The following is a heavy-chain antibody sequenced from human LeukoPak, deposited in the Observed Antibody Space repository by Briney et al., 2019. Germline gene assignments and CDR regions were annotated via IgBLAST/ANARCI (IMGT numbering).Heavy chain of an antibody. V-gene: IGHV1-2*02. CDR1: GYTFTGYY. J-gene: IGHJ4*02. CDR2: INPNSGGT. CDR3: ASVYSSGPQQGWDYYFDY. Sequence: ASVKVSCKASGYTFTGYYMHWVRQAPGQGLEWMGWINPNSGGTNYAQKFQGRVTMTRDTSISTAYMELSRLRSDDTAVYYCASVYSSGPQQGWDYYFDYWGQGTLVTVSS. D-gene: IGHD6-19*01.